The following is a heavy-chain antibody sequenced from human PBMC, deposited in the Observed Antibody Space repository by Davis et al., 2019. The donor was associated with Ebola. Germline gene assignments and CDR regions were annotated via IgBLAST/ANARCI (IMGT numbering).Heavy chain of an antibody. CDR3: AGSSWYKPGGY. V-gene: IGHV4-59*01. Sequence: MPSETLSLTCAVYGGSFSAYYWSWIRQPPGKGLEWIGYIYYSGSTNYNPSLKSRVTISVDTSKNQFSLKLSSVTAADTAVYYCAGSSWYKPGGYWGQGTLVTVSS. J-gene: IGHJ4*02. CDR2: IYYSGST. D-gene: IGHD6-13*01. CDR1: GGSFSAYY.